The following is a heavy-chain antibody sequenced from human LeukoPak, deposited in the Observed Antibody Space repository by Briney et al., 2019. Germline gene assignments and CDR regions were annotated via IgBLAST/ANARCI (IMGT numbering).Heavy chain of an antibody. V-gene: IGHV1-2*02. CDR1: GYTFTGYY. J-gene: IGHJ6*02. CDR2: INPNSGGT. Sequence: ALVKVSCKASGYTFTGYYMHWVRQAPGQGLEWMGWINPNSGGTNYAQKFQGRVTMTRDTSISTAYMELSRLRSDDTAVYYCATLEMATPPGYYYGMDVWGQGTTVTLSS. D-gene: IGHD5-24*01. CDR3: ATLEMATPPGYYYGMDV.